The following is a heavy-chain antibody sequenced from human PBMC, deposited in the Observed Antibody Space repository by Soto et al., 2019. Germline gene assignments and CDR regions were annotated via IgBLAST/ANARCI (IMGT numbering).Heavy chain of an antibody. CDR3: ARDRLYDSSGYYCGVAFDI. J-gene: IGHJ3*02. V-gene: IGHV3-33*01. CDR1: GFTFSSYG. CDR2: IWYDGSNK. D-gene: IGHD3-22*01. Sequence: GGSLRLSCAASGFTFSSYGMHWVRQAPGKGLEWVAVIWYDGSNKYYADSVKGRFTISRDNSKNTLYLQMNSLRAEDTAVYYCARDRLYDSSGYYCGVAFDIWGQGTMVTVSS.